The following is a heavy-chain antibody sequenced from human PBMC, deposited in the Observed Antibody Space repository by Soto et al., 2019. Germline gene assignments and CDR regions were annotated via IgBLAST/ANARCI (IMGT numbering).Heavy chain of an antibody. CDR3: AKDPHRRGLEY. CDR2: ISAGGAST. V-gene: IGHV3-23*01. Sequence: PGGCRRLSWAAAGFTFSSYAMSWVRQAPGKGLEWVSPISAGGASTYYGDSVKGRFTISRDNSKNTRYLQMNSQRAEDTAVYYCAKDPHRRGLEYWGQGTLVTVSS. D-gene: IGHD1-1*01. J-gene: IGHJ4*02. CDR1: GFTFSSYA.